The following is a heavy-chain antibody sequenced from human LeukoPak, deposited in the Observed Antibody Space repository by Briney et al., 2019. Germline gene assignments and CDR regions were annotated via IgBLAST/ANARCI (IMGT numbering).Heavy chain of an antibody. D-gene: IGHD3-3*01. V-gene: IGHV3-48*01. CDR1: GFTFNSYS. CDR2: ISSSSSST. CDR3: ARDAASGNNWFDP. J-gene: IGHJ5*02. Sequence: AGGSLRLSCAASGFTFNSYSMNWVRQAPGKGLEWVSYISSSSSSTYYADSVKGRFTISRDNTKESLYLLMDSLRAEDTAVYYCARDAASGNNWFDPWGQGTLVTVSS.